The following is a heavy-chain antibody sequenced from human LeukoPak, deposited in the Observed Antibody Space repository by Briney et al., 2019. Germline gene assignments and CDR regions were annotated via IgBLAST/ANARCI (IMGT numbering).Heavy chain of an antibody. D-gene: IGHD6-13*01. J-gene: IGHJ4*02. CDR3: ARGPAAGTL. Sequence: GGSLRLSCAASGFTFRNFWMTWVRQAPGKGLEWVANIKQDGSEKYYVDSVKGRFTISRDNAKNSLYLQMNSLRAEDTAVYYCARGPAAGTLWGQGTLVTVSS. CDR1: GFTFRNFW. V-gene: IGHV3-7*03. CDR2: IKQDGSEK.